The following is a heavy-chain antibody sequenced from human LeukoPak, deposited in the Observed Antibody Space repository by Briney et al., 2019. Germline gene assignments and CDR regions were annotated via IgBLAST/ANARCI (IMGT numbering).Heavy chain of an antibody. J-gene: IGHJ3*02. CDR3: ARVASHPGIAFDI. D-gene: IGHD3-3*02. V-gene: IGHV3-53*01. Sequence: GGSLRLSCAASGFTVSSNYMSWVRPAPGKGLEWVSVIYSGGSTYYADSVKGRFTISRDNSKNTLYLQMNSLRAEDTAVYYCARVASHPGIAFDIWGQGTMVTVSS. CDR1: GFTVSSNY. CDR2: IYSGGST.